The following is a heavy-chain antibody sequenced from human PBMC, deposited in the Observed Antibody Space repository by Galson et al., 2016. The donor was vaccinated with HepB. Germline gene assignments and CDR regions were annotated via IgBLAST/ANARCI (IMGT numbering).Heavy chain of an antibody. J-gene: IGHJ4*02. Sequence: ETLSLTCTVSGDSIRNVGRHWGWFRQSPGKGLEYIGSIHSSGTSYYNPSLTSRITVSADTSRNQFFLSLTSVTAADTAIYYGVRLGPAAAVANRRGSIYWSQGTRVSVSS. CDR1: GDSIRNVGRH. CDR2: IHSSGTS. D-gene: IGHD6-25*01. CDR3: VRLGPAAAVANRRGSIY. V-gene: IGHV4-39*01.